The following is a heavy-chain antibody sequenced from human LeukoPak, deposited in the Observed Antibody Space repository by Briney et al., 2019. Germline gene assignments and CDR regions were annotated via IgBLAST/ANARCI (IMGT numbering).Heavy chain of an antibody. CDR3: AKDLNSASTLYYFAY. CDR1: GFTFSSYA. Sequence: GGSLRLSCAASGFTFSSYAMSWVRQAPGKGLECVSAISGSGGSTYYADSVKGRFTISRDNSKNTLYLQMNSLRAEDTDVDYCAKDLNSASTLYYFAYWGQGTLVTVSS. J-gene: IGHJ4*02. CDR2: ISGSGGST. V-gene: IGHV3-23*01.